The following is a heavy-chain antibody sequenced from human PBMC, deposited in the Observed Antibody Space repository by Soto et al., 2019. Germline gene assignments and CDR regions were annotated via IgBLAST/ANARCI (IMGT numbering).Heavy chain of an antibody. CDR3: ARGALFWSGYYGRDY. CDR2: IKQDGSEK. Sequence: EVQLVESGGGLVQPGGSLRLSCAASGFTFSSYRMSWVRQAPGKGLEWVANIKQDGSEKYYVDSVKGRFTISRDNAKNSLYLQMNSLRAEDTAVYYCARGALFWSGYYGRDYWGQGTLVTVSS. V-gene: IGHV3-7*03. CDR1: GFTFSSYR. J-gene: IGHJ4*02. D-gene: IGHD3-3*01.